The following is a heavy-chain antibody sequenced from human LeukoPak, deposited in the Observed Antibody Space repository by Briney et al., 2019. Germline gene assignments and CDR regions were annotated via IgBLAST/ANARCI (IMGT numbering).Heavy chain of an antibody. CDR2: IYYSGST. D-gene: IGHD6-13*01. V-gene: IGHV4-59*01. CDR3: ARGKGGSWYVDY. Sequence: SETLSLTCTVSGVSISSYYWSWIQQPPGKGLEWIGYIYYSGSTNYNPSLKSRVTISVDTSKNQFSLKLSSVTAADTAVYYCARGKGGSWYVDYWGQGTLVTVSS. J-gene: IGHJ4*02. CDR1: GVSISSYY.